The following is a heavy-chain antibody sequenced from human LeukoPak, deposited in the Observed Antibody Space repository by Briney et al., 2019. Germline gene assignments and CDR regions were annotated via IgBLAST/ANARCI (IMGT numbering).Heavy chain of an antibody. CDR3: ASTDYGGNIDY. CDR2: INPNSGGT. Sequence: GASVKVSCKASGYTFTGYYMHWVRQAPGQGLEWMGRINPNSGGTNYAQKFQGRVTMTRDTSISTAYMELSSLRSEDTAVYYCASTDYGGNIDYWGQGTLVTVSS. V-gene: IGHV1-2*06. J-gene: IGHJ4*02. CDR1: GYTFTGYY. D-gene: IGHD4-23*01.